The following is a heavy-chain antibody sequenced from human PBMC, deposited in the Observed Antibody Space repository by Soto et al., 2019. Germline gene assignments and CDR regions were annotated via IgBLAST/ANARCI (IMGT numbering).Heavy chain of an antibody. V-gene: IGHV4-34*01. Sequence: PSETLSLTCAVYGGSFSGYYWSWIRQPPGKGLEWIGEINHSGSTNYNPSLKSRVTISVDTSKNQFSLKLSPVTAADTAVYYCARARGYCSSTSCYYYYGMDVWGQGTTVTVSS. CDR2: INHSGST. CDR1: GGSFSGYY. CDR3: ARARGYCSSTSCYYYYGMDV. J-gene: IGHJ6*02. D-gene: IGHD2-2*01.